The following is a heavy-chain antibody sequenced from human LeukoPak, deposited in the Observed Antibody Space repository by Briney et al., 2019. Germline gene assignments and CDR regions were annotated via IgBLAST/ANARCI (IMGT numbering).Heavy chain of an antibody. CDR1: GYTFTSYA. J-gene: IGHJ4*02. Sequence: ASVKVSCTASGYTFTSYAMNWVRQAPGQGLEWMGWINTNTGNPTYAQGFTGRFVFSLDTSVSTAYLQISSLTAEDTAVYYCARGRRCSCGSRYDDYWDESTLIAVSS. CDR3: ARGRRCSCGSRYDDY. CDR2: INTNTGNP. V-gene: IGHV7-4-1*02. D-gene: IGHD2-15*01.